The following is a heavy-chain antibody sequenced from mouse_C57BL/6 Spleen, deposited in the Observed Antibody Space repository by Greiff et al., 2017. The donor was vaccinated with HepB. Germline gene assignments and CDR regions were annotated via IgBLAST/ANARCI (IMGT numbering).Heavy chain of an antibody. Sequence: VQLQQPGAELVKPGASVKMSCKASGYTFTSYWITWVKQRPGQGLEWIGDIYPGSGSTNYNEKFKSKATLTVDTSSSTAYMQLSSLTSEDSAVYYCARRGSGSSLAWFAYWGQGTLVTVSA. V-gene: IGHV1-55*01. CDR3: ARRGSGSSLAWFAY. CDR1: GYTFTSYW. CDR2: IYPGSGST. D-gene: IGHD1-1*01. J-gene: IGHJ3*01.